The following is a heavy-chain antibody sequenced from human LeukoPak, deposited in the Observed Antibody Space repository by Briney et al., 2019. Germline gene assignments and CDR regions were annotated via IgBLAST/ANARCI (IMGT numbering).Heavy chain of an antibody. J-gene: IGHJ4*02. CDR1: GFTFSNYW. CDR3: VRDGGVSGYDLLDY. CDR2: INQDGSEE. Sequence: PGGSLRLSCAASGFTFSNYWMTWVRQARGEGLEGVAHINQDGSEEHYMDSVPARFTISRDKAKNSLSLQMNSLRAEDTAVYYCVRDGGVSGYDLLDYWGQGTLVTVSS. V-gene: IGHV3-7*01. D-gene: IGHD5-12*01.